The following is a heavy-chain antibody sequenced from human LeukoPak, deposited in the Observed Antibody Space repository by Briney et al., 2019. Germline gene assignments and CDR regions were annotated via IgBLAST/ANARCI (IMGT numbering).Heavy chain of an antibody. CDR1: GYTFTSYG. V-gene: IGHV1-2*02. CDR2: INPNSGGT. CDR3: ARRMGNYYFDY. Sequence: ASVKVSCKASGYTFTSYGISWVRQAPGQGLEWMGWINPNSGGTNYAQKFQGRVTMTRDTSISTAYMELSRLRSDDTAVYYCARRMGNYYFDYWGQGTLVTVSS. J-gene: IGHJ4*02. D-gene: IGHD1-7*01.